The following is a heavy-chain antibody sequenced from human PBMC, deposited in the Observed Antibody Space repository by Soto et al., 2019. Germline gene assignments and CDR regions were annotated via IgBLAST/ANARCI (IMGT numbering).Heavy chain of an antibody. Sequence: ASVKVSGKGSGYTFTSYGISWVRQAPGQRLEWMGWISAYNGNTNYAQKLQGRVTMTTDTSTSTAYMELRSLRSDDTAVYYCARWKNWEALLMAYYGMDVWGQGTTVTVSS. D-gene: IGHD2-8*01. CDR2: ISAYNGNT. CDR1: GYTFTSYG. J-gene: IGHJ6*02. V-gene: IGHV1-18*01. CDR3: ARWKNWEALLMAYYGMDV.